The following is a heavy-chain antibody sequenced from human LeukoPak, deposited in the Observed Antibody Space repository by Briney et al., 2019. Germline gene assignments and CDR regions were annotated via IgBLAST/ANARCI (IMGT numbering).Heavy chain of an antibody. V-gene: IGHV3-53*01. CDR1: GLTASYSY. J-gene: IGHJ3*01. CDR3: ARDFSAGALLFDF. CDR2: IETGGTT. D-gene: IGHD6-13*01. Sequence: GGSLRLSCAVSGLTASYSYMGWVRQPPGKGPELVSVIETGGTTYYADSVKGRFTLSRDNSKNTLYLQMNDLRVEDTAVYYCARDFSAGALLFDFWGQGTMVTVSS.